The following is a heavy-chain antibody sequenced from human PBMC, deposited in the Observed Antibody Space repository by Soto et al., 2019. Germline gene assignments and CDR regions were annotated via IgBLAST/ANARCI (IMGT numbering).Heavy chain of an antibody. D-gene: IGHD4-17*01. J-gene: IGHJ4*02. CDR2: IYYSGST. Sequence: QVQLQESGPGLVKPSETLSLTCTVSGGSISSYYWSWIRHPPGKGLEWIGYIYYSGSTNYNPSLKSRVTISVDTSKNQFSLKLSSVTAADTAVYYCARNTVTPYFDYWGQGTLVTVSS. V-gene: IGHV4-59*01. CDR3: ARNTVTPYFDY. CDR1: GGSISSYY.